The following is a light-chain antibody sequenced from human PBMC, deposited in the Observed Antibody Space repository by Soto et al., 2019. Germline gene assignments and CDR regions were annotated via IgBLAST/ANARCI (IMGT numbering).Light chain of an antibody. CDR2: EVT. CDR3: YSYAGSDDFV. J-gene: IGLJ3*02. CDR1: NSDVGTYNY. Sequence: QSVLTQPPSASGSPGQSVTISCTGTNSDVGTYNYVSWFQQHPGKAPKLMIYEVTKRPSGVPDRFSGSKSGNTASLTVSRLQAEDEADYYCYSYAGSDDFVFGGGTKITVL. V-gene: IGLV2-8*01.